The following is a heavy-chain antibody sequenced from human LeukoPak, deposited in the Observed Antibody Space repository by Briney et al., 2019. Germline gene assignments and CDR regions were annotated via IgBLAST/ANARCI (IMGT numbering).Heavy chain of an antibody. V-gene: IGHV3-20*04. J-gene: IGHJ6*03. Sequence: PGGSLRLSCAASGFTFDDYGMSWVRQAPGKGLEWVSGINWNGGSTGYADSVKGRFTISRDNAKNTLYLQMNSLRAEDTAVYYCAGSSWYGYYYMDVWGKGTTVTISS. D-gene: IGHD6-13*01. CDR2: INWNGGST. CDR3: AGSSWYGYYYMDV. CDR1: GFTFDDYG.